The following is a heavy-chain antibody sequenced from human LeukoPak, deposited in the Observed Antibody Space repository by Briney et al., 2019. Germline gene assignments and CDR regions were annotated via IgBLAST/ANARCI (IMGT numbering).Heavy chain of an antibody. CDR2: IWYDGSNK. D-gene: IGHD4-17*01. CDR1: GFTFSSYA. V-gene: IGHV3-33*08. CDR3: ARQGDGDYDAFDI. Sequence: GGSLRLSCAASGFTFSSYAMHWVRRAPGKGLEWVAVIWYDGSNKYYADSVRGRFTISRDNSKNTLYLQMNSLRAEDTAVYYCARQGDGDYDAFDIWGQGTMVTVSS. J-gene: IGHJ3*02.